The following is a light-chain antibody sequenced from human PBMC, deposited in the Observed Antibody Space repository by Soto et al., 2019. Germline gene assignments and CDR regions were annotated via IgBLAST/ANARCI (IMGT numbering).Light chain of an antibody. CDR3: QAWDYSTVV. Sequence: SYELTQPPSVSVSPGQTASITCSGDKLGDKYACWYQQKPGQSPVLVIYQDSKRPSVIPERFSGSNSGNTATLTISGTQAMDEADYYCQAWDYSTVVFGGGTKVTVL. CDR1: KLGDKY. V-gene: IGLV3-1*01. CDR2: QDS. J-gene: IGLJ2*01.